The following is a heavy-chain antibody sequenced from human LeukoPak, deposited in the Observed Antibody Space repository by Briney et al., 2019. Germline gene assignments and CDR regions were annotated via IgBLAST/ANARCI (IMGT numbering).Heavy chain of an antibody. J-gene: IGHJ4*02. V-gene: IGHV3-33*06. CDR3: AKDAFYYDSSGYYFDY. D-gene: IGHD3-22*01. Sequence: GGSLRLSCAASGFTFSSYGMHWVRQAPGKGLEWVAVIWYDGSNKYYADSVKGRFTISRDNSKNTMYLQMNSLRAEDTAVYYCAKDAFYYDSSGYYFDYWGQGTLVTVSS. CDR1: GFTFSSYG. CDR2: IWYDGSNK.